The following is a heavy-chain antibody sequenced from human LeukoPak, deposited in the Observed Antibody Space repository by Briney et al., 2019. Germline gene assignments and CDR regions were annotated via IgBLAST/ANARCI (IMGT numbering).Heavy chain of an antibody. CDR2: INPNSGGT. J-gene: IGHJ6*03. D-gene: IGHD1-14*01. Sequence: GASVKVSCKASGYTFTGYYMHWVRQAPGQGLEWMGWINPNSGGTNYAQKFQGRVTMTRDTSISTAYMELSRLRSDDTAVYYCARGLFRGIRTDPSYHYYMDVWGKGTTVTVSS. CDR1: GYTFTGYY. CDR3: ARGLFRGIRTDPSYHYYMDV. V-gene: IGHV1-2*02.